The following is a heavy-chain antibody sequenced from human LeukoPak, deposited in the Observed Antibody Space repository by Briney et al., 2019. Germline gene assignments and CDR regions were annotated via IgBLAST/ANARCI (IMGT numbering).Heavy chain of an antibody. Sequence: PSETLSLTCTVSGYSISSGYYWGWIRQPPRKGLEWIGSIYHSGSTYYNPSLKSRVTISVDTSKNQFSLKLSSVTAADTAVYYCGLRPLSGSYPHFDYWGQGTLVTVSS. D-gene: IGHD1-26*01. CDR2: IYHSGST. CDR3: GLRPLSGSYPHFDY. J-gene: IGHJ4*02. V-gene: IGHV4-38-2*02. CDR1: GYSISSGYY.